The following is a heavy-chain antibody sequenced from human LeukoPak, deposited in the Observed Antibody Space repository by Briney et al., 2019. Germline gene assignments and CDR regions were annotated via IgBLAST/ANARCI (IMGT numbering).Heavy chain of an antibody. D-gene: IGHD1-7*01. Sequence: ASVKVSCKASGYTFTGYYMHWVRQAPGQGREGMGWINPNSGGTNYAQKFQGRVTMTRDTSISTAYMELSRLRSDDTAVYYCARELSITGTTSWFDPWGQGTLVTVSS. V-gene: IGHV1-2*02. J-gene: IGHJ5*02. CDR3: ARELSITGTTSWFDP. CDR2: INPNSGGT. CDR1: GYTFTGYY.